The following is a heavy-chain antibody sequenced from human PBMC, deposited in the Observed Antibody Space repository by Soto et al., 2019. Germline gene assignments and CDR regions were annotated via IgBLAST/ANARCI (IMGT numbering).Heavy chain of an antibody. CDR3: ARDHGSGTHFDY. J-gene: IGHJ4*02. V-gene: IGHV1-69*08. CDR1: GGTFSSYT. CDR2: IIPILGIA. Sequence: QVQLVQSGAEVKKPGSSVKVSCKASGGTFSSYTISWVRQAPGQGLEWMGRIIPILGIANYAQKFQGRVTITADKSTSTAYMELSSLRSEDTAVYYCARDHGSGTHFDYWGQGTLVTASS. D-gene: IGHD3-10*01.